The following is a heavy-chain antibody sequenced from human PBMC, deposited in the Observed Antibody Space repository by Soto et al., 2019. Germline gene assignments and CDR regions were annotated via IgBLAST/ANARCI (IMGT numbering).Heavy chain of an antibody. CDR3: VRYSHGDY. CDR2: IDHDGPT. CDR1: GFTFSNYW. V-gene: IGHV3-74*01. Sequence: EVQLVASGGGLVQPGGSLRLSCAGSGFTFSNYWMHWVRQAPGKGREWVSRIDHDGPTDYADSVRGRFTISRDNAEKTLYLQMNSLRPEDTAVYYCVRYSHGDYLGQGTVVTVSS. J-gene: IGHJ4*02. D-gene: IGHD1-26*01.